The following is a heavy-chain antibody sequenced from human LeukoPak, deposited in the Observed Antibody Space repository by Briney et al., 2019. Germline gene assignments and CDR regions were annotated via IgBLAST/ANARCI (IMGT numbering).Heavy chain of an antibody. J-gene: IGHJ3*02. Sequence: GESLKISCKGSGYSFTSYWIGWVRQTPGKGLEWMGIIYPGDSDTRYSPSFQGQVTISADKSISTAYLQWSSLKASDTAMYYCARPMNGDYYHDAFDIWGQGTMVTVSS. CDR2: IYPGDSDT. CDR1: GYSFTSYW. CDR3: ARPMNGDYYHDAFDI. D-gene: IGHD4-17*01. V-gene: IGHV5-51*01.